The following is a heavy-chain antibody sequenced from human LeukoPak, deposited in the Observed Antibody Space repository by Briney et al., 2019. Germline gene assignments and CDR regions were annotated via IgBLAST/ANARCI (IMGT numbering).Heavy chain of an antibody. CDR1: GFTFSSYS. CDR3: ARGVLMITLGGVAIDY. J-gene: IGHJ4*02. Sequence: GGSLRLSCAASGFTFSSYSMNWVRQAPGKGLEWVSYISSSSSTIYYADSVKGRLTISRDNAKNSLYLQMNSLRAEDTAVYYCARGVLMITLGGVAIDYWGQGTLATVSS. CDR2: ISSSSSTI. D-gene: IGHD3-16*01. V-gene: IGHV3-48*01.